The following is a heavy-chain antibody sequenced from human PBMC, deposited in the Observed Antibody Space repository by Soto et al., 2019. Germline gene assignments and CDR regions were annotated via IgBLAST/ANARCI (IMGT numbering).Heavy chain of an antibody. D-gene: IGHD3-3*01. Sequence: ASVKVSFKASGYTFTSYGISWVRQAPGQGLEWMGWISAYNGNTNYAQKLQGRVTMTTDTSTSTAYMELRSLRSDDTAVYYCARDQNYDFWSGYEVDYWGQGTLVTVSS. CDR3: ARDQNYDFWSGYEVDY. CDR1: GYTFTSYG. CDR2: ISAYNGNT. V-gene: IGHV1-18*01. J-gene: IGHJ4*02.